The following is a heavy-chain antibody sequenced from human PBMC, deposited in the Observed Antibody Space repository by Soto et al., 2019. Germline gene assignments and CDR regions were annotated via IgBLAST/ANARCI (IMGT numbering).Heavy chain of an antibody. CDR1: GFSLSTSGEG. Sequence: QITLKESGPTLVKPTQPLTLTCTFSGFSLSTSGEGVVWIRQPPGKALEWLALIYWDDDKRYSPSLKSRLTITKDTSKNQVVLTMTNTDPVDTATYYCAHKIKLTSRVDYWGQGTLVTVSS. D-gene: IGHD4-4*01. CDR2: IYWDDDK. V-gene: IGHV2-5*02. CDR3: AHKIKLTSRVDY. J-gene: IGHJ4*01.